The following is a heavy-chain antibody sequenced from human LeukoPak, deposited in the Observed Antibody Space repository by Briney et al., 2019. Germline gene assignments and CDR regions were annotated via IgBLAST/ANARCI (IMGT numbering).Heavy chain of an antibody. J-gene: IGHJ4*02. CDR1: GYSISSGYY. Sequence: TPSETLSLTCTVSGYSISSGYYWGWIRQPPGKGLEWIGSIYHSGSTYYNPSLKSRVTISVDTSKNQFSLKLRSVTAADTAIYYCARDRYSGYDGFDYWGQGTLVTVSS. CDR3: ARDRYSGYDGFDY. V-gene: IGHV4-38-2*02. CDR2: IYHSGST. D-gene: IGHD5-12*01.